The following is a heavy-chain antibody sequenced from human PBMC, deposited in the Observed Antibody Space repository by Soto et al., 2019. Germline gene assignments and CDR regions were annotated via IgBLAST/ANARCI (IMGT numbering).Heavy chain of an antibody. CDR3: ARGVDGTGFDL. CDR2: TYYRSNWRH. D-gene: IGHD6-19*01. V-gene: IGHV6-1*01. J-gene: IGHJ4*02. Sequence: SQTLSLTCAISWESVSSNTAAWDWIMSSPSRGLEWLGRTYYRSNWRHDYAVSVKSRITVNPDTSKNHFSLQLNSVTPDDTAVYYCARGVDGTGFDLWGPGPLGNVS. CDR1: WESVSSNTAA.